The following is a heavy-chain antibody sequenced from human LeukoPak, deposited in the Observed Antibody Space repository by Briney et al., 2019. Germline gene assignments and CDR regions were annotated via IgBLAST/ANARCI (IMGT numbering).Heavy chain of an antibody. D-gene: IGHD3-10*01. CDR2: IYSGGST. J-gene: IGHJ6*03. Sequence: TGGSLRLSCAASGFTVSSNYMSWVRQAPGKGLEWVSVIYSGGSTYYADSVKGRLTISRDNSKNTLYLQMNSLRAEDTAVHYCAATTLITMVRGVISNGYMDVWGKGTTVTVSS. CDR3: AATTLITMVRGVISNGYMDV. V-gene: IGHV3-66*02. CDR1: GFTVSSNY.